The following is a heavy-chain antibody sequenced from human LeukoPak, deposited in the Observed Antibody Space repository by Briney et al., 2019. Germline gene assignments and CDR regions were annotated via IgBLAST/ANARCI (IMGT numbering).Heavy chain of an antibody. J-gene: IGHJ4*02. D-gene: IGHD2-15*01. Sequence: GGSLRLSCAASGFTFSRYEMNWVRQAPGKGLEWIPYISGSDGTMKYADSVKGRFTISRDNSKNTLYLQMNSLRAEDTAVYYCAKGSNSGGSDYWGQGTLVTVSS. CDR1: GFTFSRYE. CDR3: AKGSNSGGSDY. V-gene: IGHV3-48*03. CDR2: ISGSDGTM.